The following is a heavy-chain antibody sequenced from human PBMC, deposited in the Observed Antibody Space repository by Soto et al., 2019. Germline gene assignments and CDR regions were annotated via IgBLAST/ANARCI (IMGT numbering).Heavy chain of an antibody. V-gene: IGHV1-69*06. D-gene: IGHD1-26*01. CDR2: ITPLFGTA. J-gene: IGHJ5*02. Sequence: QVQLVQSGAEVKKPGSSVKVSCKASGGTFSNNAVSWVRQAPGQGLEWMGGITPLFGTATYTQKFQGRVTITADKSTNTAYMELTGLTSEDTTIYFCARGSYSGSFGAAGPWGQGTLVSVSS. CDR3: ARGSYSGSFGAAGP. CDR1: GGTFSNNA.